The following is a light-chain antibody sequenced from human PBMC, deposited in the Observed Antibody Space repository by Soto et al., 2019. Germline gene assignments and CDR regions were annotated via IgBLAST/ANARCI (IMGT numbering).Light chain of an antibody. Sequence: QSVLTQPASVSGSPGQSITTSCTGTSSDVGGYNYVSWYQQEPGKAPKLMIYDVTYRPSGVSNRFSGSKSDNTASLTISGLQAEDEADYYCSSYTGSTSYVFGTGTKVTVL. V-gene: IGLV2-14*01. CDR2: DVT. CDR1: SSDVGGYNY. J-gene: IGLJ1*01. CDR3: SSYTGSTSYV.